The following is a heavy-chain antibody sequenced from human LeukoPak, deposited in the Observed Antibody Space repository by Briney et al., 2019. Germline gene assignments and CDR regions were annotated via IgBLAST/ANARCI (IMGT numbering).Heavy chain of an antibody. CDR1: GFTLSDSG. CDR2: VSSDGRA. J-gene: IGHJ4*02. V-gene: IGHV3-23*01. CDR3: ARSSLGRGVSGFGY. Sequence: SGGSLRLSCAASGFTLSDSGMNWVRQPPGKGLEWVSGVSSDGRAYCGDSVKGRFTVSRDNSKNTLNLQMNNLRAEDTARYYCARSSLGRGVSGFGYWGQGTVVTVSS. D-gene: IGHD3-10*01.